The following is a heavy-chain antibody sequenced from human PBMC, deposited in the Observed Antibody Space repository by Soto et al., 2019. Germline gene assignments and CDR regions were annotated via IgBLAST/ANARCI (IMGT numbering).Heavy chain of an antibody. CDR3: ARGSNIVVVPAANDAFDI. CDR1: GYTFTSYY. Sequence: ASVKVSCKASGYTFTSYYMHWVRQAPGQGLEWMGIINPSGGSTSYAQKFQGRVTMTRDTSTSTVYMELSSLRSEDTAVYYCARGSNIVVVPAANDAFDIWGQGTMVTVPS. D-gene: IGHD2-2*01. CDR2: INPSGGST. V-gene: IGHV1-46*03. J-gene: IGHJ3*02.